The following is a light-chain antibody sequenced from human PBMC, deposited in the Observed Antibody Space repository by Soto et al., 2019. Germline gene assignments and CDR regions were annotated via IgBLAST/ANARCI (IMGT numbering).Light chain of an antibody. J-gene: IGKJ1*01. Sequence: DIQMTQSPSTLSASVGDRVTITCRASQSISSWVAWFQQQPGKAPKLLIYKASNLESGVPSRFSGSGSGTEFTLTISSLQPDDFATYYCQEYNSYSGTFGQGTKVEIK. CDR1: QSISSW. V-gene: IGKV1-5*03. CDR3: QEYNSYSGT. CDR2: KAS.